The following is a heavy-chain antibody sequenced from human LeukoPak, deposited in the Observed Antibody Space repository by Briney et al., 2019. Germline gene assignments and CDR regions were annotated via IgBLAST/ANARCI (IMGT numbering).Heavy chain of an antibody. CDR2: INPSGGST. J-gene: IGHJ6*03. Sequence: ASVKVSCKASGYTFTSYYMHWVRQAPGQGLEWMGIINPSGGSTSCAQKFQGRVTMTRDMSTSTVYMELSSLRSEDTAVYYCARSGSTPYYDFWSGYTNHYYMDVWGKGTTVTVSS. D-gene: IGHD3-3*01. CDR1: GYTFTSYY. V-gene: IGHV1-46*01. CDR3: ARSGSTPYYDFWSGYTNHYYMDV.